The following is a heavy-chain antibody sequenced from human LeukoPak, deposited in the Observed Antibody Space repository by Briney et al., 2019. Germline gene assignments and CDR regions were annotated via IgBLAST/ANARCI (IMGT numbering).Heavy chain of an antibody. D-gene: IGHD3-22*01. Sequence: SETLSLTCTVSSGSVTGYFWSWIRQPPGKGLEWIGYVFHSGGTLYNPSLQSRVTISVDTSKTQFSLKLTSVTAADTAVYYCARAPYDSSGYPKSPNYYYYYMDVWGKGTTVTVSS. CDR2: VFHSGGT. CDR1: SGSVTGYF. CDR3: ARAPYDSSGYPKSPNYYYYYMDV. J-gene: IGHJ6*03. V-gene: IGHV4-59*02.